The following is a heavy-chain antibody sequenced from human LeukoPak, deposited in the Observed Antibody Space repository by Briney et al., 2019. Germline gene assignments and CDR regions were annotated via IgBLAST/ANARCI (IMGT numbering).Heavy chain of an antibody. CDR3: ARDRCSSTSCYPNDP. V-gene: IGHV1-46*01. Sequence: ASVKVSCKASGYTFTSYYMHWVRQAPGQGLEWMGIINPSGGSTSYAQKFQGRVTMTRGTSTSTVYMELSSLRSEDTAVYYCARDRCSSTSCYPNDPWGQGTLVTVSS. D-gene: IGHD2-2*01. CDR2: INPSGGST. CDR1: GYTFTSYY. J-gene: IGHJ5*02.